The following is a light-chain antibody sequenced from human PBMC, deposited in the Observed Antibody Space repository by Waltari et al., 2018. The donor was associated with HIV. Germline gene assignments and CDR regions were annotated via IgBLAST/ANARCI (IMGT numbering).Light chain of an antibody. CDR1: SSDIGGYDF. CDR2: EVY. V-gene: IGLV2-8*01. J-gene: IGLJ3*02. Sequence: QSALTQPPSASGSPGQSVTISCTGSSSDIGGYDFVSWFQQHPGKAPKLVISEVYKRPSGVPDRCSGSKAGNTASLTVSGLQAEDEAYYHCSSYAGNYNLLFGGGTKLTVL. CDR3: SSYAGNYNLL.